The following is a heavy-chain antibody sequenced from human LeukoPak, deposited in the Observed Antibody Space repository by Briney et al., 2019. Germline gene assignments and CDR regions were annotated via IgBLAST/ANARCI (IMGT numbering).Heavy chain of an antibody. V-gene: IGHV4-59*08. J-gene: IGHJ4*02. CDR3: ARHGRMVIMSKFSTGIDQ. CDR1: AGSISNYF. D-gene: IGHD2-8*01. Sequence: PSETLSLTCTVPAGSISNYFWSWVRQPPGKGLEWIGYIYYTGVTNSNTSLTSRVAISMDTSKNQFSLNLRSVTAADTAIYYCARHGRMVIMSKFSTGIDQWGQGTLVTVSS. CDR2: IYYTGVT.